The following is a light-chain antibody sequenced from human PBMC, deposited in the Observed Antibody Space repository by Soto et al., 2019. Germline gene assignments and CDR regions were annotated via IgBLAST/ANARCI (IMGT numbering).Light chain of an antibody. Sequence: IPMTQSQYSLSASVGDRFTISCRASQGIRSDLGWYQQKPGKAPKLLIYDASSLQSGVPSRFSGSGSGTEFTLTISSLQPDDFASYYCQQYNSYRSFGQGAKVDIK. CDR1: QGIRSD. CDR2: DAS. J-gene: IGKJ1*01. V-gene: IGKV1-17*01. CDR3: QQYNSYRS.